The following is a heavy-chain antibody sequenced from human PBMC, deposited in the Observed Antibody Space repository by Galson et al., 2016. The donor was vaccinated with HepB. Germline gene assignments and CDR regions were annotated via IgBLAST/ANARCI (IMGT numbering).Heavy chain of an antibody. CDR1: GGSISSGDYY. CDR3: ARDLVELQLWSWFDP. J-gene: IGHJ5*02. D-gene: IGHD5-18*01. CDR2: IYYSGST. V-gene: IGHV4-30-4*01. Sequence: TLSLTCTVSGGSISSGDYYWSWIRQPPGKGLEWIGYIYYSGSTYYNPSLKSRVTISIDTSKNQFSLKVTSVTAADTAVYYCARDLVELQLWSWFDPWGQGTLVTVSS.